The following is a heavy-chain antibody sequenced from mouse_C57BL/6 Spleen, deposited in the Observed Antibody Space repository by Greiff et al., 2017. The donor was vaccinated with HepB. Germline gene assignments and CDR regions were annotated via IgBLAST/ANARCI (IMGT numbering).Heavy chain of an antibody. D-gene: IGHD1-1*01. J-gene: IGHJ4*01. V-gene: IGHV1-69*01. Sequence: QVQLQQPGAELVMPGASVKLSCKASGYTFTSYWMHWVKQRPGQGLEWIGEIDPSDSDTNYNQKFKGKSTLTVDKSSSTAYMQLSSLTSEDSAVYYWARAGYYGSSFMDYWGQGTSVTVSS. CDR2: IDPSDSDT. CDR3: ARAGYYGSSFMDY. CDR1: GYTFTSYW.